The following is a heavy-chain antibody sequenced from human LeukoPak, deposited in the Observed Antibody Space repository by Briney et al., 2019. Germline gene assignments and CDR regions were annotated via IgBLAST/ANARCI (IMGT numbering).Heavy chain of an antibody. J-gene: IGHJ4*02. D-gene: IGHD6-13*01. CDR3: ARGGSSWLKQFDY. CDR2: IYYSGST. Sequence: SETLSLTCTVSGGSISSSSYYWSWIRQPPGKGLEWIGYIYYSGSTNYNPSLKSRVTISVDTSKNQFSLKLSSVTAADTAVYYCARGGSSWLKQFDYWGQGTLVTVSS. V-gene: IGHV4-61*01. CDR1: GGSISSSSYY.